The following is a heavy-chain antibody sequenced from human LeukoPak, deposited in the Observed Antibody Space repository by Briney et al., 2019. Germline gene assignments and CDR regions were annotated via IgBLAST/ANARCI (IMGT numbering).Heavy chain of an antibody. CDR1: GFTVSSNY. J-gene: IGHJ3*02. CDR2: IYSGGST. D-gene: IGHD3-22*01. Sequence: GGSLRLSCTASGFTVSSNYMSWDRQAPGKGLEWVSVIYSGGSTYYADSVKGRFTVSRDNSKNTLYLQMNSLRAEDTAVYYCARAPFTYDSSGDSFDIWGQGTMVTVSS. CDR3: ARAPFTYDSSGDSFDI. V-gene: IGHV3-66*01.